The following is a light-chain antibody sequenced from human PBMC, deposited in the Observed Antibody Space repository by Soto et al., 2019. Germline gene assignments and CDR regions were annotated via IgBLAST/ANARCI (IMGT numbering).Light chain of an antibody. V-gene: IGLV2-11*01. CDR3: CSYAGENLYG. CDR1: SSNFVGDKY. CDR2: DVN. Sequence: QSALTQPRSVSGSPGQSVAISCTGTSSNFVGDKYVAWYQKHPGTAPRLVIFDVNKRPSVVPDRFSGSKSRNTASLTISGLQAEDEADYYRCSYAGENLYGFGTGTKVTV. J-gene: IGLJ1*01.